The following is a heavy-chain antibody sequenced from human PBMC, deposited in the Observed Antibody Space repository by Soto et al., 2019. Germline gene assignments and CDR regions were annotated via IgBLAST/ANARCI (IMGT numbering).Heavy chain of an antibody. D-gene: IGHD2-15*01. V-gene: IGHV3-9*01. Sequence: EVQLVESGGGLVQPGRSLRVSCAASGFTFDDYAMHWVRQAPGKGLEWVSGISWNGNSIGYADSVRGRFTISRDNAKNSLYLQMNSLSVEDTALYYCARGPLRIYYYYMDVWGKGTTVTVSS. J-gene: IGHJ6*03. CDR3: ARGPLRIYYYYMDV. CDR2: ISWNGNSI. CDR1: GFTFDDYA.